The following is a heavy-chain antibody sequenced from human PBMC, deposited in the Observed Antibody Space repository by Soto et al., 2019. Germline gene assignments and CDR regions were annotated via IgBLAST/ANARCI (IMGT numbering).Heavy chain of an antibody. Sequence: EVQLVESGGGLVQPGGSLRLSCAASGFTFSSYSMNWVRQAPGKGLEWVSYISSSSSTIYYADSVKGRFTISRDNAKNSLYLQMNSLRDEDTAVYYCARDLTMIVVVQDAFDIWAKGQWSPSLQ. CDR1: GFTFSSYS. J-gene: IGHJ3*02. CDR3: ARDLTMIVVVQDAFDI. D-gene: IGHD3-22*01. V-gene: IGHV3-48*02. CDR2: ISSSSSTI.